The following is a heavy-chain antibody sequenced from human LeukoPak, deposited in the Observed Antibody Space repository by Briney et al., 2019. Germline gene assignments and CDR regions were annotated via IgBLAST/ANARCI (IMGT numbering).Heavy chain of an antibody. CDR3: ARDLRYWFDP. CDR2: ISAYNGNT. Sequence: EASVKVSCKASGYAFTSYGISWARQAPGQGLEWMGWISAYNGNTNYAQKLQGRVTMTTDTSTSTAYMELRSLRSDGTAVYYCARDLRYWFDPWGQGTLVTVSS. J-gene: IGHJ5*02. V-gene: IGHV1-18*04. D-gene: IGHD5/OR15-5a*01. CDR1: GYAFTSYG.